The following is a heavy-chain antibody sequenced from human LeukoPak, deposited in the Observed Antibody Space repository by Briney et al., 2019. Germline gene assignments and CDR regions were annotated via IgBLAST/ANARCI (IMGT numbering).Heavy chain of an antibody. J-gene: IGHJ3*02. V-gene: IGHV1-69*13. Sequence: ASVKVSCKASGGTFSSSAISWVRQAPGQGLEWMGGIMPIFGTANYVRKFQGRVTITADESTSTAYMELSSLRSEDTAVYYCASVTVVTTKGHGAFDIWGQGTMLTVSS. CDR1: GGTFSSSA. D-gene: IGHD2-21*02. CDR2: IMPIFGTA. CDR3: ASVTVVTTKGHGAFDI.